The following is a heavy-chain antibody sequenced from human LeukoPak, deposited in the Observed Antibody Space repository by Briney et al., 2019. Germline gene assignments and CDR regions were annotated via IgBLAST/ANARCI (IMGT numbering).Heavy chain of an antibody. D-gene: IGHD3-3*01. CDR2: IYHSGST. J-gene: IGHJ5*02. CDR1: GGSISSGYY. CDR3: ARGIFGVRGGLKNWFDP. V-gene: IGHV4-38-2*02. Sequence: SETLSLTSTVSGGSISSGYYWGWIRQPPGKGLEWIGSIYHSGSTYYNPSLKSRVTISVDTSKNQFSLKLSSVTAADTAVYYCARGIFGVRGGLKNWFDPWGQGTLVTVSS.